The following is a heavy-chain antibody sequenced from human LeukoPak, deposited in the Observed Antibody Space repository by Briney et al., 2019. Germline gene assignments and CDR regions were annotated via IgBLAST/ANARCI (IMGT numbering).Heavy chain of an antibody. V-gene: IGHV1-69*04. J-gene: IGHJ4*02. D-gene: IGHD6-19*01. CDR3: AREESKWLCDY. CDR1: GGTFSSYA. Sequence: GASVKVSCKASGGTFSSYAISWVRQAPGQGLEWMGRIIPILGIANYAQKFQGRVTITADKSTSTAYMELSSLRSEDTAVYYCAREESKWLCDYWGQGTLVTVSS. CDR2: IIPILGIA.